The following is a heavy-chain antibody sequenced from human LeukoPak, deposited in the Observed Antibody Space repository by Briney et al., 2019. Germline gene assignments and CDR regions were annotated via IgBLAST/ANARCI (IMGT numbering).Heavy chain of an antibody. CDR1: GFTFSSYA. V-gene: IGHV3-30*04. J-gene: IGHJ4*02. CDR3: ARVPAVVVITAYYFDY. CDR2: ISYDGSNK. Sequence: GGSLRLSCAASGFTFSSYAMHWVRQAPGKGLEWVAVISYDGSNKYYADSVKGRFTISRDNSKNTLYLQMSSLRAEDTAVYYCARVPAVVVITAYYFDYWGQGTLVTVSS. D-gene: IGHD3-22*01.